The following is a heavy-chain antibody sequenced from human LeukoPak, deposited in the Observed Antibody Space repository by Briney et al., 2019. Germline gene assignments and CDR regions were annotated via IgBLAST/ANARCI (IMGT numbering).Heavy chain of an antibody. CDR2: IYTSGST. J-gene: IGHJ4*02. CDR3: ARDTGYSSSWYFDY. CDR1: GGSVSSYY. Sequence: PSETLSLTCTVSGGSVSSYYWSWIRQPAGKGLEWIGRIYTSGSTNYNPSLKSRVTMSVDTSKNQFSLKLSPVTAADTAVYYCARDTGYSSSWYFDYWGQGTLVTVSS. D-gene: IGHD6-13*01. V-gene: IGHV4-4*07.